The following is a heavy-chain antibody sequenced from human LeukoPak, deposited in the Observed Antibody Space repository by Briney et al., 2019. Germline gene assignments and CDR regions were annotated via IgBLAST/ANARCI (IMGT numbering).Heavy chain of an antibody. J-gene: IGHJ6*02. CDR1: GFTFSGSA. D-gene: IGHD6-19*01. Sequence: GGSLRLSCAASGFTFSGSAMHWVRQAPGKGLEWVSSISSSGTYIYYADSVKGRFTISRDNAKNSLYLQMNSLRAEDTAVYYRARAKGGYSSGWYWPYYYGMDVWGQGTTVTVSS. V-gene: IGHV3-21*01. CDR2: ISSSGTYI. CDR3: ARAKGGYSSGWYWPYYYGMDV.